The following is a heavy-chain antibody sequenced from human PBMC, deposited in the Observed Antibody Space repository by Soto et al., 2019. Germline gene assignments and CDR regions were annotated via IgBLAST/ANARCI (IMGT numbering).Heavy chain of an antibody. J-gene: IGHJ6*02. Sequence: SVKVSCKASGGTFSSYAISWVRQAPGQGLEWMGGIIPIFGTANYAQKFQGRVTITADKSTSTAYMELSSLRSEDTAVYYCALSRGFGELLLGNYYYYGMDVWGQGATVTVSS. CDR1: GGTFSSYA. D-gene: IGHD3-10*01. CDR3: ALSRGFGELLLGNYYYYGMDV. V-gene: IGHV1-69*06. CDR2: IIPIFGTA.